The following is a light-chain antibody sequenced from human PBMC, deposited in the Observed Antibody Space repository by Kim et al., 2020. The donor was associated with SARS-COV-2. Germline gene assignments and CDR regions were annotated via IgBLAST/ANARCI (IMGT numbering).Light chain of an antibody. J-gene: IGLJ2*01. V-gene: IGLV3-1*01. CDR1: KWGDKY. CDR2: QDS. Sequence: YELTQPPSVSVSPGQTASITCSGDKWGDKYACWYQQKQGQSPVLVIYQDSKRPSGIPERFSGSNSENTATLTVSGTQAMDEADYYCQAWDSSTVVFGGGTQLTVL. CDR3: QAWDSSTVV.